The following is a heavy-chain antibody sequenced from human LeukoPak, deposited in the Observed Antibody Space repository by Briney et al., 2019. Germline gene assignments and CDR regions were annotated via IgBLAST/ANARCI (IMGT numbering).Heavy chain of an antibody. J-gene: IGHJ5*02. D-gene: IGHD3-22*01. CDR3: ARDTSVNHYYDSSGYYSWFDP. Sequence: SVKVSCKASGGTFSSYAISWVRQAPGQGLEWMGRIIPILGIANYAQKFQGRVTITADKSTSTAYMELSSLRSEDTAVYYCARDTSVNHYYDSSGYYSWFDPWGQGTLVTVSS. CDR2: IIPILGIA. V-gene: IGHV1-69*04. CDR1: GGTFSSYA.